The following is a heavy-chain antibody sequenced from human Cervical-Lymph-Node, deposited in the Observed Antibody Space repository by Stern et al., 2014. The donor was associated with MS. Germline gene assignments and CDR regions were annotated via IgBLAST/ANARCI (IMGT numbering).Heavy chain of an antibody. Sequence: QLQLQESGPRLVQPSETLSLTCAVSGGSISSGGYCWGWIRQPPGKGLEWIGSICYSGNTYYLPSLKSRVTISKDTSRNQFSLEAPSVTAADAALYYCARQRSVGGQPLDEFDYWGQGALVTVSS. D-gene: IGHD1-26*01. CDR3: ARQRSVGGQPLDEFDY. CDR2: ICYSGNT. V-gene: IGHV4-39*01. J-gene: IGHJ4*02. CDR1: GGSISSGGYC.